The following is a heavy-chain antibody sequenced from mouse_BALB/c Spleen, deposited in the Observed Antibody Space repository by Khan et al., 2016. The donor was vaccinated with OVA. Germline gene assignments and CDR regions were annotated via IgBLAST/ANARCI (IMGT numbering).Heavy chain of an antibody. J-gene: IGHJ2*01. CDR3: ARGNYYGYYFDY. V-gene: IGHV3-2*02. CDR2: ISYSGGT. Sequence: EVQLQESGPGLVKPSQSLSLTCTVTGYSITSGYAWNWIRQFPGNKLEWMGYISYSGGTSYTPSLKSRISITRDTSKNPFFLQLNSVTTEDTATYYCARGNYYGYYFDYWGQGTTLTVSS. CDR1: GYSITSGYA. D-gene: IGHD1-1*01.